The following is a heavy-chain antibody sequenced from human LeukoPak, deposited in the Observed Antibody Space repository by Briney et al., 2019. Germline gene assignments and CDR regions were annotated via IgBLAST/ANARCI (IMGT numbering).Heavy chain of an antibody. Sequence: PGGSLRLSCAASGFTFSSYGMHWVRQAPGKGLEWVAVISYDGSNKYYADSVKGRFTISRDNSKNTLYLQMNSLRAEDTAVYYCAKGGDMAPDAFDIWGQGTMVTVSS. J-gene: IGHJ3*02. V-gene: IGHV3-30*18. CDR3: AKGGDMAPDAFDI. CDR1: GFTFSSYG. D-gene: IGHD2-15*01. CDR2: ISYDGSNK.